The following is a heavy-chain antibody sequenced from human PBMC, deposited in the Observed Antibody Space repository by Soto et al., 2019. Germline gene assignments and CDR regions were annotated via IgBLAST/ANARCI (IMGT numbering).Heavy chain of an antibody. CDR1: GFTFSSYS. V-gene: IGHV3-21*01. J-gene: IGHJ6*02. Sequence: GSLRLSCAASGFTFSSYSMNWVRQAPGKGLEWVSSISSSSSYIYYADSAKGRFTISRDNAKNSLYLQMNSLRAEDTAVYYCAREGRIAAAGGYYYYGMDVWGQGTTVTVSS. D-gene: IGHD6-13*01. CDR3: AREGRIAAAGGYYYYGMDV. CDR2: ISSSSSYI.